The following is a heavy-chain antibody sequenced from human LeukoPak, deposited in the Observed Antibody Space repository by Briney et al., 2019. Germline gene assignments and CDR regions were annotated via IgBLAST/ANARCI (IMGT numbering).Heavy chain of an antibody. CDR3: VRRGLRFLEWSILPPRTDYFDY. Sequence: PSETLSLTCAVYGGSFSGYYWSWIRQPPGKGLEWIGEINHSGSTNYNPSLKSRVTISVDTSKNQFSLKLSSVTAADTAVYYCVRRGLRFLEWSILPPRTDYFDYWGQGTLVTVSS. CDR1: GGSFSGYY. CDR2: INHSGST. D-gene: IGHD3-3*01. J-gene: IGHJ4*02. V-gene: IGHV4-34*01.